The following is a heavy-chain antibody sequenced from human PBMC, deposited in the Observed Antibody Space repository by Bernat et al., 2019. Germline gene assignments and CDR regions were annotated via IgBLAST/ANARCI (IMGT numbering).Heavy chain of an antibody. Sequence: QLQLQESGPGLVKPSETLSLTCTVSGGSISSSSYYWGWIRQPPGKGLEWIGSIYYSGSTYYNPSLKSRVTISVDTSKSQFSLKLSSVTAADTAVYYCASSIVVVPAAIKVDGYFDLWGRGTLVTVSS. CDR2: IYYSGST. V-gene: IGHV4-39*01. D-gene: IGHD2-2*02. CDR3: ASSIVVVPAAIKVDGYFDL. J-gene: IGHJ2*01. CDR1: GGSISSSSYY.